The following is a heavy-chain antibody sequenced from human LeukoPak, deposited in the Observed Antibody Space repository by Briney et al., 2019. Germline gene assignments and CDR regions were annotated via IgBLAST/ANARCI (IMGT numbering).Heavy chain of an antibody. CDR2: IYPGDSDT. V-gene: IGHV5-51*01. Sequence: GESLKISCKGSGYSFTSYWIGWVRQMPGKGLEWMGIIYPGDSDTRYSPSFQGQVTISADKSISTAYLQWSSLKASDTAMYYCARHGTAVAGYNWFDPWGQGTLVTVSS. CDR1: GYSFTSYW. J-gene: IGHJ5*02. CDR3: ARHGTAVAGYNWFDP. D-gene: IGHD6-19*01.